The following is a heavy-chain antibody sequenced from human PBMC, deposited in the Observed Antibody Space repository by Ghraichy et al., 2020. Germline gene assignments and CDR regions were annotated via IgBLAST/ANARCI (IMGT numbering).Heavy chain of an antibody. CDR3: ATTVAHYYYYGRDV. Sequence: GGSLRLSCAASGFTFSSYSMNWVRQAPGKGLEWVSSISSSSSYIYYADSVKGRFTISRDNAKNSLYLQMNSLRAEDTAVYYCATTVAHYYYYGRDVWGQGTTGTVSS. D-gene: IGHD4-23*01. J-gene: IGHJ6*02. V-gene: IGHV3-21*01. CDR1: GFTFSSYS. CDR2: ISSSSSYI.